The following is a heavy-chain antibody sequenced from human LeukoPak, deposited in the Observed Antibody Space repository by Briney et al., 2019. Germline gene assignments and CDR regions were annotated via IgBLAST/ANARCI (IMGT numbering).Heavy chain of an antibody. CDR2: ISYDGSNK. CDR3: ARDIVVVPAAIITGAFDY. D-gene: IGHD2-2*01. Sequence: PGRSLRLSCAASGFTFSSYAMHWVRQAPGKGLEWVAVISYDGSNKYYADSVKGRFTISRDNSKNTLYLQMNSLRAEDTAVYYCARDIVVVPAAIITGAFDYWGQGTLVTVSS. V-gene: IGHV3-30-3*01. J-gene: IGHJ4*02. CDR1: GFTFSSYA.